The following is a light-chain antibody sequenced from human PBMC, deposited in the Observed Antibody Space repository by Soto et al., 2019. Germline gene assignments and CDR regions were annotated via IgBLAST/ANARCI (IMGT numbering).Light chain of an antibody. J-gene: IGKJ3*01. Sequence: DIQMTQSPYSLSAAVGDRVTIACRASQNINTYLNWYQQKPGKAPKLLIFDAASLQSGVPSRFSGGGSRTDFTLTITSLQPEDFAPYYCQQTSSAPFTFGPATKVDIK. V-gene: IGKV1-39*01. CDR1: QNINTY. CDR2: DAA. CDR3: QQTSSAPFT.